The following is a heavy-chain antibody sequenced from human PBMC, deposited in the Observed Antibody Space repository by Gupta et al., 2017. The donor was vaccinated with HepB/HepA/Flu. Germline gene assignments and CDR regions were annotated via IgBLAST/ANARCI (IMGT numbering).Heavy chain of an antibody. CDR3: ASESYYYDSSGYLV. V-gene: IGHV3-48*03. J-gene: IGHJ4*02. D-gene: IGHD3-22*01. Sequence: EVQLVESGGGLVQPGGSLRLSCAASGFTFSSYEMNWVRQAPGKGLEWVSYISSSGSTIYYADSVKGRFTISRDNAKNSLYLQMNSLRAEDTAVYYCASESYYYDSSGYLVWGQGTLVTVSS. CDR1: GFTFSSYE. CDR2: ISSSGSTI.